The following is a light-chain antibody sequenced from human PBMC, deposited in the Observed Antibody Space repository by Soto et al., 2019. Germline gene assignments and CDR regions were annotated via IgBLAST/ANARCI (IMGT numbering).Light chain of an antibody. J-gene: IGKJ2*01. CDR2: DAS. Sequence: EIVLTQSPATLSLSPGERATLSCRASQSVSSYLAWYQQKPGQAPRLLIYDASNRATGIPARFSGSGSGTGFTLTISCLEPEDFAVYYCQQRSNWPSYTFGQGTKLEIK. CDR1: QSVSSY. V-gene: IGKV3-11*01. CDR3: QQRSNWPSYT.